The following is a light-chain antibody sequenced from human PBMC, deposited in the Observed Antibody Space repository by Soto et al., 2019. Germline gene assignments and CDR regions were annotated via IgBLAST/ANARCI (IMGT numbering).Light chain of an antibody. J-gene: IGKJ4*01. CDR1: QSVLYIPTNKNY. V-gene: IGKV4-1*01. CDR2: WAS. CDR3: QQYYSSPRLG. Sequence: DIVMTQSPDSLAVSLGERATITCRSSQSVLYIPTNKNYVAWYQQKPGQPPKLLLYWASTRESGAPDRFSGSGSGTYFTLTISSLQAEDVAFYYCQQYYSSPRLGFGGGTKVEIK.